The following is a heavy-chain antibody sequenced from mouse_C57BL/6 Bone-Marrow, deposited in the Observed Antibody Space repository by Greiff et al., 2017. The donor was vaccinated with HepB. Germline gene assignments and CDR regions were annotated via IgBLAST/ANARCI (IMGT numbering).Heavy chain of an antibody. CDR3: ARSLYDYDYAMGY. J-gene: IGHJ4*01. CDR1: GYTFTSYW. Sequence: QVQLQQPGAELVMPGASVKLSCKASGYTFTSYWMHWVKQMPGQGLEWIGEIDPSVSYTNYNQKFKGKSTLTVDKSSSTAYMQLSSLTSEDSAVYYCARSLYDYDYAMGYWGEGTSVTVSS. CDR2: IDPSVSYT. V-gene: IGHV1-69*01. D-gene: IGHD2-4*01.